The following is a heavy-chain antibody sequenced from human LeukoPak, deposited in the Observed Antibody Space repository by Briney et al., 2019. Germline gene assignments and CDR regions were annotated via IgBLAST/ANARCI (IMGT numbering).Heavy chain of an antibody. D-gene: IGHD3-22*01. CDR2: LIENGATT. V-gene: IGHV3-23*01. CDR1: GFTFSSHA. CDR3: AREPYYDSSGFPVDY. J-gene: IGHJ4*02. Sequence: QPGGSLRLSCAASGFTFSSHAMSWVRQAPGKGLEWVSGLIENGATTYYADSVKGRFTISRDNAKNSLYLQMNSLRDEDTAVYYCAREPYYDSSGFPVDYWGQGTLVTVSS.